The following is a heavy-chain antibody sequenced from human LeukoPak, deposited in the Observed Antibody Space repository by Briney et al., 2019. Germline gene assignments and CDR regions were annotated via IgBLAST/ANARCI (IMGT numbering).Heavy chain of an antibody. Sequence: SETLSLTCAVYGGSFSDYYWSWIRQPPGKGLEWIGEINHSGSTNYNPSLKSRVTISVDTSKNHFSLKLSSVTAADTAVYYCARDYGSGSFLRTYYYLDVWGKGTTVTVSS. CDR2: INHSGST. V-gene: IGHV4-34*01. CDR3: ARDYGSGSFLRTYYYLDV. J-gene: IGHJ6*03. D-gene: IGHD3-10*01. CDR1: GGSFSDYY.